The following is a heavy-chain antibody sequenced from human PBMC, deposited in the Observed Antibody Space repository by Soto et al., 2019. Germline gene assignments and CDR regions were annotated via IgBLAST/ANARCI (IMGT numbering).Heavy chain of an antibody. CDR2: ISYDGSNK. CDR1: GFTFSSYA. Sequence: QVQLVESGGGVVQPGRSLRLSCAASGFTFSSYAMHWVRQAPGTGLEWVAVISYDGSNKYYADSVKGRFTISRDNSKNTLYLQMISLRAEDTAVYYCARDGLLGYFDYWGQRTRVTVSS. V-gene: IGHV3-30-3*01. D-gene: IGHD3-22*01. CDR3: ARDGLLGYFDY. J-gene: IGHJ4*02.